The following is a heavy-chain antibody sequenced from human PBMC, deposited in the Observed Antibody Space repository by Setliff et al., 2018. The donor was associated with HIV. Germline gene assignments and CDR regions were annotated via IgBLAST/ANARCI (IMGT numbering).Heavy chain of an antibody. CDR1: GYTFSDYF. CDR2: IHPNRGGT. D-gene: IGHD6-13*01. CDR3: GRTVGQQFFDY. Sequence: ASVKVSCKASGYTFSDYFIHWVRQAPGQGLEWMGWIHPNRGGTNYAQKFQGRLTITVDESTTTTYMELSSLKSEDTAVYFCGRTVGQQFFDYWGQGTRVTVSS. V-gene: IGHV1-2*02. J-gene: IGHJ4*02.